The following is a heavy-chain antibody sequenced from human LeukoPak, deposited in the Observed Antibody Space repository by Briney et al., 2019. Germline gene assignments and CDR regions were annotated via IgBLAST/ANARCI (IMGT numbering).Heavy chain of an antibody. Sequence: SVKVSRKASGGIFSSYAINWVRQAPGQGLEWMGRIIPILSQTNNAQKFQGRVSITADEFTSTAYMDLSSLRSEDTAVYYCATGGGYVDAFDIWGQGTMVTVSS. CDR3: ATGGGYVDAFDI. CDR2: IIPILSQT. CDR1: GGIFSSYA. V-gene: IGHV1-69*11. J-gene: IGHJ3*02. D-gene: IGHD5-12*01.